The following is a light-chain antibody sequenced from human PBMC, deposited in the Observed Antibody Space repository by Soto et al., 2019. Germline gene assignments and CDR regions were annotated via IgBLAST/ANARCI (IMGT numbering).Light chain of an antibody. J-gene: IGKJ1*01. CDR2: DAS. V-gene: IGKV3-20*01. CDR1: QSVSSY. Sequence: EIVLTQSASPLSLSAGERAPLSCRASQSVSSYLAWYQQKPGQAPRLLIYDASNRATGIPARLSGSGSGTDFTLTLSRLEPEDSAVYYCQQYGSSGTCGQGPKVDIK. CDR3: QQYGSSGT.